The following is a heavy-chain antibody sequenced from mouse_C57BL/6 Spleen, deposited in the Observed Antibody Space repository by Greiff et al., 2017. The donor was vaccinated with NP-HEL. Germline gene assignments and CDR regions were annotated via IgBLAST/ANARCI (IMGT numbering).Heavy chain of an antibody. CDR2: IYPGSGNT. Sequence: VQLQQSGAELVRPGASVKLSCKASGYTFTDYYINWVKQRPGQGLEWIARIYPGSGNTYYNEKFKGKATLTAEKSSSTAYMQLSSLTSEDSAVYFCSRSGGYYFDYGGQGTTLTVSS. CDR3: SRSGGYYFDY. J-gene: IGHJ2*01. D-gene: IGHD3-1*01. CDR1: GYTFTDYY. V-gene: IGHV1-76*01.